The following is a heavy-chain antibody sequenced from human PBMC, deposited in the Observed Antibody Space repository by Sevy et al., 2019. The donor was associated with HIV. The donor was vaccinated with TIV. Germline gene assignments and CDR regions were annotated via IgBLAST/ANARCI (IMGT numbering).Heavy chain of an antibody. CDR3: TTAAHNWNYYFDY. V-gene: IGHV3-15*01. CDR2: IKSKTDGGTT. J-gene: IGHJ4*02. CDR1: GFTFSNAW. Sequence: GGSLRLSCAASGFTFSNAWMSWVRQAPGKGLEWVGRIKSKTDGGTTDYAATVKGRFTISRDDSKNTLYLQMNSLKTEDTAVYYCTTAAHNWNYYFDYWGQGTLVTVSS. D-gene: IGHD1-7*01.